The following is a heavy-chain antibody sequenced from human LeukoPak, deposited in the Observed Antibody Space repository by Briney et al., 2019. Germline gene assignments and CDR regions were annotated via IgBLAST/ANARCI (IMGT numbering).Heavy chain of an antibody. D-gene: IGHD3-9*01. J-gene: IGHJ4*02. V-gene: IGHV1-8*01. Sequence: ASVKVSCKASGYTFTSYDINWVRQATGQGLEWMGWMNPNSGNTGYEQKFQGRVTMTRNTSISTAYMELSSLRSEDTAVYYCARGDRNILTGYYKDDYWGQGTLVTVSS. CDR1: GYTFTSYD. CDR3: ARGDRNILTGYYKDDY. CDR2: MNPNSGNT.